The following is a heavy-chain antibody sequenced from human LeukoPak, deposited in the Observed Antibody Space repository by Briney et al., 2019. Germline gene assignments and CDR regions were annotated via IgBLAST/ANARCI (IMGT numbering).Heavy chain of an antibody. D-gene: IGHD3-22*01. Sequence: GGSLRLSCAASGFTFGSYAMYWVLQAPGKGQEWVSGIFGSGGSAHYADSVKGRFTISRDNSKNTVYLQMDSLRAEDTATYYCAKTTTGQSSGRYPAWPIDYWGQGTLVTVSS. CDR2: IFGSGGSA. V-gene: IGHV3-23*01. CDR1: GFTFGSYA. J-gene: IGHJ4*02. CDR3: AKTTTGQSSGRYPAWPIDY.